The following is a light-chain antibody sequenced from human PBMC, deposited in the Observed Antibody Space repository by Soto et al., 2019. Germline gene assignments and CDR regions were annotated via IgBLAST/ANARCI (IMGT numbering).Light chain of an antibody. V-gene: IGLV1-44*01. CDR1: SSNIGSNP. Sequence: QSVLTQPPSASGTPGQRVTISCSGSSSNIGSNPVNWYQQLPGTAPKLLIYSNNQRPSGVPDRFSGSKSGTPASLAISGLQSDDEADYYCAAWDDSLNGPHVVFGGGTKLTVL. J-gene: IGLJ2*01. CDR3: AAWDDSLNGPHVV. CDR2: SNN.